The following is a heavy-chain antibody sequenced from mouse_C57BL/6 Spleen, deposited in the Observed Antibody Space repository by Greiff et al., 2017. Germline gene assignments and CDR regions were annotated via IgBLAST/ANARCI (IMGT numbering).Heavy chain of an antibody. CDR2: ISYDGSN. J-gene: IGHJ2*01. Sequence: EVQLQQSGPGLVKPSQSLSLTCSVTGYSITSGYYWNWIRQFPGNKLEWMGYISYDGSNNSNPSLKNRISITRDTSKNQFFLKLNSVTTEDTATYYCARGGSSGYIDYWGQGTTLTVSS. V-gene: IGHV3-6*01. CDR3: ARGGSSGYIDY. D-gene: IGHD3-2*02. CDR1: GYSITSGYY.